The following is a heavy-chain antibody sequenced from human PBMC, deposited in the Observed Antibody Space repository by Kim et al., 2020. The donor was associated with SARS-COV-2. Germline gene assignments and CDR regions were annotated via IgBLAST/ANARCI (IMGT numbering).Heavy chain of an antibody. D-gene: IGHD3-16*01. CDR2: IHHSGVT. CDR3: ARGELWWDV. CDR1: GGSINNNDQY. J-gene: IGHJ6*02. Sequence: SETLSLTCSVSGGSINNNDQYWTWIRQHPGKGLEWIGYIHHSGVTFYNPSLKSRVSISVDPSENQFSLKVDSVTAADTAVDYCARGELWWDVWGQGTTVTVSS. V-gene: IGHV4-31*03.